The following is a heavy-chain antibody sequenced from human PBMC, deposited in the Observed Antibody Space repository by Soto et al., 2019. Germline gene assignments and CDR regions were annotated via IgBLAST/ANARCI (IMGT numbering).Heavy chain of an antibody. D-gene: IGHD3-16*01. CDR3: ARLRRDWGDAFDL. J-gene: IGHJ3*01. V-gene: IGHV1-69*13. CDR2: IIPVFDKA. Sequence: ASVKVSCKASGGSFGSSAISWVRQAPAQGLEWMGEIIPVFDKANYAQNFQGRLTITADEPTGTVFMQLSSLRSEDTAVYFCARLRRDWGDAFDLWGLGTLVTVSS. CDR1: GGSFGSSA.